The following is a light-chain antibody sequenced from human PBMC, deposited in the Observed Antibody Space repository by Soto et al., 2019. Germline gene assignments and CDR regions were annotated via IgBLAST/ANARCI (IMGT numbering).Light chain of an antibody. CDR3: KQPLQSWT. CDR1: QSLLHANGYNY. Sequence: DVVLTQSPLSLPVTTGEPASISCRSSQSLLHANGYNYLDWYLQKPGQSPQLLIYLGSNRASGVPDRISGSGSGKDFTLKISRVEAEDVGVYHCKQPLQSWTFGQGTKVDIK. V-gene: IGKV2-28*01. CDR2: LGS. J-gene: IGKJ1*01.